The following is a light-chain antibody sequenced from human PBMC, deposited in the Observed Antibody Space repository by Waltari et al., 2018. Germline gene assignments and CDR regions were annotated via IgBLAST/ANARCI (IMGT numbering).Light chain of an antibody. CDR1: GNDVGSYDY. J-gene: IGLJ2*01. CDR2: DVF. V-gene: IGLV2-11*01. Sequence: QSALTQPRSVSGSPGQSVTISCTGTGNDVGSYDYVSWYQQQSGRAPKLIIYDVFNRPSGGPDRFSGSRSGGTAYLTISGLQAEDEADYYCCSYAGPAFGEGTKLTVL. CDR3: CSYAGPA.